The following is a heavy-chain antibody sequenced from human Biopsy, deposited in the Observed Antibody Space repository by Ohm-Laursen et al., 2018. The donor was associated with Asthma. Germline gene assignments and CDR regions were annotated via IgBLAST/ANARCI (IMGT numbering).Heavy chain of an antibody. V-gene: IGHV4-30-4*02. J-gene: IGHJ5*02. CDR1: GDSITSGGCC. D-gene: IGHD6-19*01. Sequence: SDTLSLTCTVSGDSITSGGCCWNWIRQHPGKGLEWFGFIHYRGSTSYNPSLKGGVTISVDTSKNQFSLKLSSVTAADTAVYYCARASVAASSNWFDPWGQGTLVTVSS. CDR3: ARASVAASSNWFDP. CDR2: IHYRGST.